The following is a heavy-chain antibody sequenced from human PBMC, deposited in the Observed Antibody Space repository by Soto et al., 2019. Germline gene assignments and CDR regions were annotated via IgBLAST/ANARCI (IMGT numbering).Heavy chain of an antibody. CDR1: GFTFSSYS. D-gene: IGHD2-15*01. V-gene: IGHV3-48*01. Sequence: EVQLVESGGGLVQPGGSLRLSCAASGFTFSSYSMNWVRQAPGKGLEWVSYISSSSSTIYYADSVKGRFTISRDNAKNSLYLQMNSLRAEDTAVYYCAREVVVAAMRDDAFDIWGQGTMVTVSS. CDR3: AREVVVAAMRDDAFDI. J-gene: IGHJ3*02. CDR2: ISSSSSTI.